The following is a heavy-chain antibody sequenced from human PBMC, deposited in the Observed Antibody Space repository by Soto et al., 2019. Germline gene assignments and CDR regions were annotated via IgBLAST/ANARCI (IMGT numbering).Heavy chain of an antibody. D-gene: IGHD3-10*01. Sequence: GGSLRLSCAASGFTFSSYAMSWVRQAPGKGLEWVAVIWYDGSNKYYADSVKGRFTISRDNPKNTLYLQMNSLRAEDTAVYYCARDGSYSWSPGYWGQGTPVTVSS. CDR2: IWYDGSNK. CDR3: ARDGSYSWSPGY. CDR1: GFTFSSYA. V-gene: IGHV3-33*08. J-gene: IGHJ4*02.